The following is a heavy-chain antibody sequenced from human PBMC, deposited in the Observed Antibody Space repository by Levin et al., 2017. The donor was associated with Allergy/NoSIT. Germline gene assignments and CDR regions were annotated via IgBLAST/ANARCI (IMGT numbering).Heavy chain of an antibody. CDR3: ARDQVIPAAGTQFYYYGCDV. CDR2: IYYSGAT. Sequence: SETLSLTCTVSGGSISSFYWSWIRQPPGKGLEWIGHIYYSGATKYNPSPKSRVTISVHTSKTQFSLKLNSVTAADTAAYYCARDQVIPAAGTQFYYYGCDVWGQGTTVTVSS. J-gene: IGHJ6*02. V-gene: IGHV4-59*01. CDR1: GGSISSFY. D-gene: IGHD6-13*01.